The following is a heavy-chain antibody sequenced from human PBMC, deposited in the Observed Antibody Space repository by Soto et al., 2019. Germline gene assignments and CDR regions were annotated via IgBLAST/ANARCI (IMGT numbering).Heavy chain of an antibody. CDR1: GGTFSSYT. Sequence: QVQLVQSGAEVKKPGSSVKVSCKASGGTFSSYTISWVRQAPGQGLEWMGRIIPILGIANYAQKFQGRVTITGDKSTSTAYLEPSSLRAEDTAVYYCARGGQQVAGEYFDIWGKGTMVTVSS. D-gene: IGHD6-13*01. J-gene: IGHJ3*02. CDR3: ARGGQQVAGEYFDI. V-gene: IGHV1-69*02. CDR2: IIPILGIA.